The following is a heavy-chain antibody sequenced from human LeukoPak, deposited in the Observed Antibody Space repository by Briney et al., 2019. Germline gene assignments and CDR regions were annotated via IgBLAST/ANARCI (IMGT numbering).Heavy chain of an antibody. CDR3: ARAGTAMVNDYYYGMDV. D-gene: IGHD5-18*01. V-gene: IGHV1-69*13. CDR2: IIPIFGTA. CDR1: GGTFSSYA. Sequence: SVKVPCKASGGTFSSYAISWVRQAPGQGLEWMGGIIPIFGTANYAQKFQGRVTITADESTSTAYMELSSLRSEDTAVYYCARAGTAMVNDYYYGMDVWGQGTTVTVSS. J-gene: IGHJ6*02.